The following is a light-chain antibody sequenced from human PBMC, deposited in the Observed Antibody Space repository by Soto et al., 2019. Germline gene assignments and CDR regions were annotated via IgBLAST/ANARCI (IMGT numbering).Light chain of an antibody. CDR3: QQNGSPPWT. CDR2: GAS. J-gene: IGKJ1*01. V-gene: IGKV3-20*01. Sequence: EIVLTQSPGTLSLSPGERATLSCRASQSVSSSYLAWYQQKPGQAPRLLIYGASSRATGIPERFSGSGSGAVFTITISRLEPDDFVVYCCQQNGSPPWTFGQGTKVEIK. CDR1: QSVSSSY.